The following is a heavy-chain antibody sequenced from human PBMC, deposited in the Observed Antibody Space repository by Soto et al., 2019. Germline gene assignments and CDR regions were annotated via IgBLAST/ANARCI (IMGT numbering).Heavy chain of an antibody. V-gene: IGHV3-30*18. CDR1: GFTFSSYG. Sequence: QVQLVESGGGVVQPGRSLRLSCAASGFTFSSYGMHWVRQAPGKGLEWVAVISYDGSNKYYADSVKGRFTISGDNSKNTLYLQMNSLRAEDTAVYYCAKELHSSSRDYGMDVWGQGTTVTVSS. J-gene: IGHJ6*02. D-gene: IGHD6-13*01. CDR2: ISYDGSNK. CDR3: AKELHSSSRDYGMDV.